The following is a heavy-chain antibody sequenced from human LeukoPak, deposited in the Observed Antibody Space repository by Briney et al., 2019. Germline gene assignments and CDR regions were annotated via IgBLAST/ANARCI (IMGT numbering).Heavy chain of an antibody. CDR2: ISGSGGST. J-gene: IGHJ4*02. D-gene: IGHD5-24*01. CDR3: AKDRDGYNYYFDY. Sequence: GSLRLSCAASGFTFSSYGMHWVRQAPGKGLEWVSAISGSGGSTYYADSVKGRFTISRDNSKNTLYLQMNSLRAEDTAVYYCAKDRDGYNYYFDYWGQGTLVTVSS. V-gene: IGHV3-23*01. CDR1: GFTFSSYG.